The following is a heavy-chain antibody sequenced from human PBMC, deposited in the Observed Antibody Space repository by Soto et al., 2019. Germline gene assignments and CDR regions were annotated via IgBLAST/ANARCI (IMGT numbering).Heavy chain of an antibody. D-gene: IGHD6-19*01. CDR2: IYSGGST. CDR1: GFTVSSNY. V-gene: IGHV3-53*01. J-gene: IGHJ4*02. CDR3: EVAGPYEFDY. Sequence: HPGGSLRLSCAASGFTVSSNYMSWVRQAPGKGLEWVSVIYSGGSTYYADSVKGRFTISRDNSKNTLYLQMNSLRAEDTAVYYCEVAGPYEFDYWGQGTLVTVSS.